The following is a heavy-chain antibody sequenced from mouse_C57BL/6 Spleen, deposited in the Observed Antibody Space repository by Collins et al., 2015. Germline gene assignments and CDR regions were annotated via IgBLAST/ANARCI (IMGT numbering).Heavy chain of an antibody. CDR3: ARRGSSFPWFAY. CDR1: YW. CDR2: IYPGSGST. D-gene: IGHD1-1*01. J-gene: IGHJ3*01. Sequence: YWITWVKQRPGQGLEWIGDIYPGSGSTNYNEKFKSKATLTVDTSSSTAYMQLSSLTSEDSAVYYCARRGSSFPWFAYWGQGTLVTVSA. V-gene: IGHV1-55*01.